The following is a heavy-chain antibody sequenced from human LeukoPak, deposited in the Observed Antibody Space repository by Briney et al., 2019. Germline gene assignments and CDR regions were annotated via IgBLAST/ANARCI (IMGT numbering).Heavy chain of an antibody. J-gene: IGHJ3*02. CDR1: GFTFSSYG. CDR3: ARDFLDAFDI. Sequence: PGGSLRLSCAAPGFTFSSYGMHWVRQAPGKGLEWVAVIWYDGSNKYCADSVKGRFTISRDNSKNTLYLQMNSLRAEDTAVYYCARDFLDAFDIWGQGTMVTVSS. V-gene: IGHV3-33*01. D-gene: IGHD2/OR15-2a*01. CDR2: IWYDGSNK.